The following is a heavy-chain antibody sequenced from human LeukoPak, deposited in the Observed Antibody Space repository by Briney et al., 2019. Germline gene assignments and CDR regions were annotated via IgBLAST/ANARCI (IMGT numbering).Heavy chain of an antibody. CDR2: ISGSGGST. D-gene: IGHD3-22*01. CDR3: AKAGYYDRYHYLDY. V-gene: IGHV3-23*01. J-gene: IGHJ4*02. CDR1: GFTFSSYA. Sequence: GGSLRLSCAASGFTFSSYAMSWVRQAPGKGLEWVSAISGSGGSTYYADSVKGRFTISRDNSKNTLYLQMNSLRAEDTAVYYCAKAGYYDRYHYLDYWGQGTLVTVSS.